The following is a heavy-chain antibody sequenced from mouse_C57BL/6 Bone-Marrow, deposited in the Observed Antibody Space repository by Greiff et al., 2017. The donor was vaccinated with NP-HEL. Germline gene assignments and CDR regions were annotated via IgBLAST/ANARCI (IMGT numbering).Heavy chain of an antibody. D-gene: IGHD2-4*01. Sequence: EVQVVESGPGLVKPSQSLSLTCSVTGYSITSGYYWNWIRQFPGNKLEWMGYISYDGSNNYNPSLKNRISITRDTSKNQFFLKLNSVTTEDTATYYCARENYDYDVESWFAYWGQGTLVTVSA. CDR1: GYSITSGYY. CDR3: ARENYDYDVESWFAY. CDR2: ISYDGSN. J-gene: IGHJ3*01. V-gene: IGHV3-6*01.